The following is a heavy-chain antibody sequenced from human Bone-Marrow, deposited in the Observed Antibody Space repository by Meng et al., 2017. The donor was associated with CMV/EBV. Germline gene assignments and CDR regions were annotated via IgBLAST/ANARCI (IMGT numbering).Heavy chain of an antibody. CDR3: AREAYCGGDCYSGNNWFDP. D-gene: IGHD2-21*01. CDR2: FNPNSGGT. Sequence: FTGSYMHWVRQCPRQGLEWMRWFNPNSGGTNDARTFQGSVTMTGDTSISTAYMELSMLRSDDTAVYYCAREAYCGGDCYSGNNWFDPWGQGTLVTVSS. V-gene: IGHV1-2*02. J-gene: IGHJ5*02. CDR1: FTGSY.